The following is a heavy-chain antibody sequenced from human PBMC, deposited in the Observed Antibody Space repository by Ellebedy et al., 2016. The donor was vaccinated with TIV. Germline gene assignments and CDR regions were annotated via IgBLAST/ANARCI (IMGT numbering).Heavy chain of an antibody. V-gene: IGHV4-61*01. CDR3: ARGEWEQRFDY. CDR2: IYYSGST. Sequence: MPSETLSLTCTVSGGSISSSSYYWSWIRQPPGKGLEWIGYIYYSGSTNHNPSLKSRVTISIDTSKNQVSLKLSSVTAADTAMYYCARGEWEQRFDYWGQGTLVTVSS. J-gene: IGHJ4*02. CDR1: GGSISSSSYY. D-gene: IGHD1-26*01.